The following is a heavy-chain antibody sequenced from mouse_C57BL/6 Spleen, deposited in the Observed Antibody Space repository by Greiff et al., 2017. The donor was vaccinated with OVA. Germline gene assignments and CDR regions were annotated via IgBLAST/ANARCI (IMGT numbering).Heavy chain of an antibody. D-gene: IGHD1-1*01. Sequence: QVHVKQPGAELVMPGASVKLSCKASGYTFTSYWMHWVKQRPGQGLEWIGEIDPSDSYTNYNQKFKGKSTLTVDKSSSTAYMQLSSLTSEDSAVYYCARGYYGSSQGYFDVWGTGTTVTVSS. CDR2: IDPSDSYT. CDR1: GYTFTSYW. CDR3: ARGYYGSSQGYFDV. J-gene: IGHJ1*03. V-gene: IGHV1-69*01.